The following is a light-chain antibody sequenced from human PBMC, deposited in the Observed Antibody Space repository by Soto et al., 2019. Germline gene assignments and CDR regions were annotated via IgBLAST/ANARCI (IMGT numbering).Light chain of an antibody. CDR3: AAWDDSLNAYV. CDR2: SNN. V-gene: IGLV1-44*01. Sequence: QSVLTQPPSASGTPGQRVTISCSGSSSKIGSNTVNWYQQVPGTAPKLLLYSNNQRPSGVPDRFSGSKSGTSASLAISGLQSEDEADYYCAAWDDSLNAYVFGTGTKVTVL. J-gene: IGLJ1*01. CDR1: SSKIGSNT.